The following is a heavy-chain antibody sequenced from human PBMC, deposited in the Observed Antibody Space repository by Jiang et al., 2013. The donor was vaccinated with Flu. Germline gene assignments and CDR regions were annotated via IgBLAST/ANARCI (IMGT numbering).Heavy chain of an antibody. V-gene: IGHV6-1*01. CDR1: A. D-gene: IGHD3-10*01. CDR3: ARGGGAFDI. J-gene: IGHJ3*02. CDR2: TYYRSNWYN. Sequence: AWNWFRQSPSRGLEWLGRTYYRSNWYNDSAVSVKSRIIINPDTSKNQFSLQLNSVTPEDTAVYYCARGGGAFDIWGQGTMVTVSS.